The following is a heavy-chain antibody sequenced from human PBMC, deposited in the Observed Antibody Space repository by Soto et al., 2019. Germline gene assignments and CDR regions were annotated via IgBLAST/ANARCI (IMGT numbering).Heavy chain of an antibody. CDR2: ISSSSSYT. CDR3: ARDGLSAGIYYYYYYGMDV. CDR1: GFTFSDYY. V-gene: IGHV3-11*06. D-gene: IGHD3-3*01. J-gene: IGHJ6*02. Sequence: GVLRLSCAASGFTFSDYYMSWIRQAPGKGLEWVSYISSSSSYTNYADSVKGRFTISRDNAKNSLYLQMNSLRAEDTAVYYCARDGLSAGIYYYYYYGMDVWGQGTTVTVSS.